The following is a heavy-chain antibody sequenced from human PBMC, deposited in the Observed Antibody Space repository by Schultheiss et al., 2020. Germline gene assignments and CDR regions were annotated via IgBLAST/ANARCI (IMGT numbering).Heavy chain of an antibody. V-gene: IGHV4-59*08. CDR1: GVSISSYN. J-gene: IGHJ4*02. CDR2: IHYSGST. CDR3: ARPTLLRYFDRLLLADY. D-gene: IGHD3-9*01. Sequence: SQTLSLTCTVSGVSISSYNWGWNRQPPGEGLEWIGYIHYSGSTNYNPSLKSRFTISIDKSKNQFSLKLSSVTAADTAVYDCARPTLLRYFDRLLLADYWGKGTLVTISS.